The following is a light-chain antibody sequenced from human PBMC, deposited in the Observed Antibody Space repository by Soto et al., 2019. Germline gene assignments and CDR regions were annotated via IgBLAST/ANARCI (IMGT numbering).Light chain of an antibody. CDR2: AAS. CDR3: QQYYSYPT. Sequence: AIRMTQSPSSFSASTGDRVTITCRASQGISSYLAWYQQKPGKAPKLLIYAASTLQSGIPSRFSGSGSGTDFTLTISCLQSEDFAIYYCQQYYSYPTFGPGTKVDIK. V-gene: IGKV1-8*01. J-gene: IGKJ3*01. CDR1: QGISSY.